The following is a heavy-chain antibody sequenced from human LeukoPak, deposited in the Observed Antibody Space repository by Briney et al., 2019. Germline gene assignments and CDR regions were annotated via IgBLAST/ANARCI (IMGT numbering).Heavy chain of an antibody. Sequence: GGSLRLSCAASGFTFSSYGMHWVRQAPGKGLEWVSSISSSSSYIYYADSVKGRFTISRDNAKNSLYLQMNSLRAEDTAVYYCARDLRITIFGVVRGVFDYWGQGTLVTVSS. D-gene: IGHD3-3*01. J-gene: IGHJ4*02. V-gene: IGHV3-21*01. CDR2: ISSSSSYI. CDR1: GFTFSSYG. CDR3: ARDLRITIFGVVRGVFDY.